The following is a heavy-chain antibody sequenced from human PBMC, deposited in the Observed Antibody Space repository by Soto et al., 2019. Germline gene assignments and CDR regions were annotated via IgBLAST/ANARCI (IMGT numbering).Heavy chain of an antibody. CDR3: AKYSSGWSFDY. J-gene: IGHJ4*02. D-gene: IGHD6-19*01. Sequence: VSVKVPCKASGYTFTSYPMHCVRQAPGQRLEWMGWINTGNDNTKYSQKFQGRVTINRDTSASTVYMELSSLRSEDTAVYYCAKYSSGWSFDYWGQGTLVTVSS. CDR2: INTGNDNT. V-gene: IGHV1-3*04. CDR1: GYTFTSYP.